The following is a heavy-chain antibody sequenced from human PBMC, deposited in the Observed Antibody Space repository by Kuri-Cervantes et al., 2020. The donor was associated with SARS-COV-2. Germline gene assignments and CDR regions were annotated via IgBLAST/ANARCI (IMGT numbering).Heavy chain of an antibody. J-gene: IGHJ4*02. CDR2: FYYSGVT. CDR3: ARVPGFGVVQPAIDY. D-gene: IGHD3-3*01. Sequence: ESLKISCTVSGGSISDYYWSWIRQPPGKGLEWVGSFYYSGVTNYNPSLKSRVTISVDTSKNQFSLKLSSVTAADTAVYYCARVPGFGVVQPAIDYWGQGTLVTVSS. CDR1: GGSISDYY. V-gene: IGHV4-59*01.